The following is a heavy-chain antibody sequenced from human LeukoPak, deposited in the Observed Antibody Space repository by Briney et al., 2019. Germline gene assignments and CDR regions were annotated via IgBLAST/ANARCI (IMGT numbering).Heavy chain of an antibody. J-gene: IGHJ4*02. D-gene: IGHD2-2*01. V-gene: IGHV1-2*04. CDR1: GYTFTGYY. CDR3: ARDHCSSTSCLVMDY. Sequence: GASVKVSCKASGYTFTGYYMHWVRQAPGQGLEGMGWINPNSGGTNYAQKFQGWVTMTGDTSISTAYMELSRLRSDDTAVYYCARDHCSSTSCLVMDYWGQGTLVTVSS. CDR2: INPNSGGT.